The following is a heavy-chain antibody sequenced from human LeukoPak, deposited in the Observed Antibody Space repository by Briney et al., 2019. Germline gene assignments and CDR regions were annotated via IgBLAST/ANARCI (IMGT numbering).Heavy chain of an antibody. CDR1: VGSLISGVHY. D-gene: IGHD3/OR15-3a*01. CDR3: ARDGRPAGFDP. J-gene: IGHJ5*02. V-gene: IGHV4-31*03. Sequence: PSQTLSLTCTVSVGSLISGVHYWSWIRQHPGKGLEWIGYIYYSGSTYYTPSLKSRVTISVDTSKNQFSLKLSSVTAADTAVYYCARDGRPAGFDPWGQGTLVTVSS. CDR2: IYYSGST.